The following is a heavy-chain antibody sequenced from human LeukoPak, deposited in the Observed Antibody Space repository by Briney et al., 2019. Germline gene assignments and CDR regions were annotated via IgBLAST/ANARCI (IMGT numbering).Heavy chain of an antibody. D-gene: IGHD3-10*01. CDR1: GGTFSSYA. CDR2: IIPIFGTA. CDR3: ARDRGVVYYYYGMDV. Sequence: ASVKVSCKASGGTFSSYAISWVRQAPGQGLEWMGGIIPIFGTANYAQKFQGRVTITADESTSTAYMELSSLRSEDTAVYYCARDRGVVYYYYGMDVGAKGTTVTVSS. J-gene: IGHJ6*04. V-gene: IGHV1-69*13.